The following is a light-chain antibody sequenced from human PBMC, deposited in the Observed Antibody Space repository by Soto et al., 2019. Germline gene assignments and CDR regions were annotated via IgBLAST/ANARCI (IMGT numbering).Light chain of an antibody. Sequence: QPASVSGSPGQSVTISCTGTSSDVGAYNYVSWYQQHPGKAPKLMIYDVSSRPSGVSNRFSGSKSGNTASLTISGLQAEDEAEYYCTSYTSTSTVVFGGGTKLTVL. CDR1: SSDVGAYNY. V-gene: IGLV2-14*01. CDR2: DVS. CDR3: TSYTSTSTVV. J-gene: IGLJ2*01.